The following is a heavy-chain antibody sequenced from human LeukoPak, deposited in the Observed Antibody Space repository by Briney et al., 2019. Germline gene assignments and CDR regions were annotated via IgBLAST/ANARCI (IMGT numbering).Heavy chain of an antibody. CDR1: GGSISSGSYY. CDR2: IYTSGST. J-gene: IGHJ4*02. D-gene: IGHD3-22*01. V-gene: IGHV4-61*02. CDR3: ARGTLTMASLITMISPVPRGDFDY. Sequence: SAETLSLTCTVSGGSISSGSYYWSWIRQPAGKGLEWIGRIYTSGSTNYNPSLKSRVTISVDTSKNQFSLKLSSVTAADTAVYYCARGTLTMASLITMISPVPRGDFDYWGQGTLVTVSS.